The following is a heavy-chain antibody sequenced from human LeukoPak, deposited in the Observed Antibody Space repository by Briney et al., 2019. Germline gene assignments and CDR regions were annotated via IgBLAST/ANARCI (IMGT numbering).Heavy chain of an antibody. CDR3: AKGRESYYYDSCGPYY. J-gene: IGHJ4*02. D-gene: IGHD3-22*01. Sequence: SGGSLRLSCAASGFTFSSYAMSWVRQAPGKGLEWVSGISGGGGRTYYADSVKGRFTVSRDNSKNTLYLQINSLSAEDTAVYYCAKGRESYYYDSCGPYYWGQGTLVTVSS. CDR1: GFTFSSYA. V-gene: IGHV3-23*01. CDR2: ISGGGGRT.